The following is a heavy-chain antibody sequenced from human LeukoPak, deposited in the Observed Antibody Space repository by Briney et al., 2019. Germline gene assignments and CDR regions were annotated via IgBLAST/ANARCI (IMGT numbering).Heavy chain of an antibody. Sequence: GASVKVSCKASGYTFISYGISWVRQAPGQGLEWVGWISIHNGYTKYAQKFQGRVTMTTNTSMSTAYMELGSLRSDDTAVYYCARRRAVAGVNWFDPWGQGTLVTVSS. D-gene: IGHD6-19*01. CDR2: ISIHNGYT. CDR1: GYTFISYG. CDR3: ARRRAVAGVNWFDP. J-gene: IGHJ5*02. V-gene: IGHV1-18*01.